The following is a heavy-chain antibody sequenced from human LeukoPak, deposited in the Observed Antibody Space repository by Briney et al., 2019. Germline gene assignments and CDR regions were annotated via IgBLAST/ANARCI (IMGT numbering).Heavy chain of an antibody. Sequence: PSETLSLTCAVYGGSFSGYYWSWIRQPPGKGLEWIGEINHSGSTNYNPSLKSRVTISVDTSKNQFSLKLSSVTAADTAVYYCARAPHVTAAGTRYFDYWGQGTLVTVSS. D-gene: IGHD6-13*01. CDR2: INHSGST. CDR1: GGSFSGYY. CDR3: ARAPHVTAAGTRYFDY. V-gene: IGHV4-34*01. J-gene: IGHJ4*02.